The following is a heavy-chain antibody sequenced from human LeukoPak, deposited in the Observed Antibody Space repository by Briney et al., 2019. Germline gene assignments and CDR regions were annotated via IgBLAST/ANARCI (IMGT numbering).Heavy chain of an antibody. CDR1: GFTFSSYS. D-gene: IGHD6-6*01. J-gene: IGHJ3*02. CDR3: ARAPWYSSSSKLDAFDI. V-gene: IGHV3-21*01. CDR2: ISSSSSYI. Sequence: PGGSLRLSCAASGFTFSSYSMNWVRQAPGKGLEWVSSISSSSSYIYYADSMKGRFTISRDNAKNSLYLQMNSLRAEDTAVYYCARAPWYSSSSKLDAFDIWGQGTMVTVSS.